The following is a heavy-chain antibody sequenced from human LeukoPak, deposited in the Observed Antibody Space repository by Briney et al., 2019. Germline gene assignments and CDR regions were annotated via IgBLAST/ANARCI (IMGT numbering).Heavy chain of an antibody. J-gene: IGHJ4*02. CDR3: AKWDY. CDR2: FSASTATT. V-gene: IGHV3-23*01. Sequence: GGSLRLSCAASGFTFSNYAMSWVRQAPGKGLEWVSSFSASTATTYYVDSVKGRFTISRDNSKNTLYLQMNSLRAEDTAVYYCAKWDYWGQGTLVTVSS. CDR1: GFTFSNYA.